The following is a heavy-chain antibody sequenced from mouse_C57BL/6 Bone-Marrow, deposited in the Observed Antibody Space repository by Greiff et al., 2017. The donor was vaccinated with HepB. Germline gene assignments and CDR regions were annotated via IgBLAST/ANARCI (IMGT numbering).Heavy chain of an antibody. CDR1: GFTFSSYG. J-gene: IGHJ1*03. CDR3: ARRDYYGSSYWYFDV. CDR2: ISSGGSYT. V-gene: IGHV5-6*01. D-gene: IGHD1-1*01. Sequence: EVQLQESGGDLVKPGGSLKLSCAASGFTFSSYGMSWVRQTPDKRLEWVATISSGGSYTYYPDSVKGRFTISRDNAKNTLYLQMSSLKSEDTAMYYCARRDYYGSSYWYFDVWGTGTTVTVSS.